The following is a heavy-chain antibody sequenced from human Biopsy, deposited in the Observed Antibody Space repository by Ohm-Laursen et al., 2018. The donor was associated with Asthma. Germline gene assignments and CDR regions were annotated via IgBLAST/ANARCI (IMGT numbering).Heavy chain of an antibody. CDR2: ISVYNGNA. Sequence: ASVKVSCKTSGYTFNSAGITWVRQAPGQVLEWMGWISVYNGNAKVAQKLQDRVTMITDTSTSTAYMELRSLRSDDTAVYFCARAVDYSHYYGIDVWGQGTTATVS. V-gene: IGHV1-18*01. CDR3: ARAVDYSHYYGIDV. CDR1: GYTFNSAG. D-gene: IGHD3-10*01. J-gene: IGHJ6*02.